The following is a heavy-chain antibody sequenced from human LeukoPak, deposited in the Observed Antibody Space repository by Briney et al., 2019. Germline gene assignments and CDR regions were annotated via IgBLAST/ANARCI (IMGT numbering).Heavy chain of an antibody. CDR3: ARDQRYSSSSDY. CDR2: ISSSSSYI. V-gene: IGHV3-21*01. D-gene: IGHD6-13*01. CDR1: GFTFSSYS. Sequence: GGSLRLSCAASGFTFSSYSMNWVRHAPGKGLEWVSSISSSSSYIYYADSVKGRFTISRDNAKNSLYLQMNSLRAEDTAVYYCARDQRYSSSSDYWGQGTLVSVSS. J-gene: IGHJ4*02.